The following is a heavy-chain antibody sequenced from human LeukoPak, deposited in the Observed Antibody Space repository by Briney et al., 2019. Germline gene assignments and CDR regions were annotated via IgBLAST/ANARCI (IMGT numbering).Heavy chain of an antibody. V-gene: IGHV1-24*01. Sequence: ASVKVSCKVSGYSHVESSMHWVRQAPGKGLEWMGGLDPEDDETNYAQKFQGRVTMTEDTSTETAYMELTSLTSEDTAVYYCTNGGGSYSWFDPWGQGTLVTVSS. J-gene: IGHJ5*02. CDR1: GYSHVESS. CDR3: TNGGGSYSWFDP. D-gene: IGHD1-26*01. CDR2: LDPEDDET.